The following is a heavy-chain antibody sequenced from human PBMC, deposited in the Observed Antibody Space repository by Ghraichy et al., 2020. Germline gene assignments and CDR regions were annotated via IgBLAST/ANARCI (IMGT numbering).Heavy chain of an antibody. J-gene: IGHJ6*02. Sequence: GGSLRLSCAASGFTFSNAWMSWVRQAPGKGLEWVGRIKSKTDGGTTDYAAPVKGRFTISRDDSKNTLYLQMNSLKTEDTAVYYCTTDRGTYGSGSYYLIYFYYYGMDVWGQGTTVTVSS. CDR2: IKSKTDGGTT. D-gene: IGHD3-10*01. CDR1: GFTFSNAW. CDR3: TTDRGTYGSGSYYLIYFYYYGMDV. V-gene: IGHV3-15*01.